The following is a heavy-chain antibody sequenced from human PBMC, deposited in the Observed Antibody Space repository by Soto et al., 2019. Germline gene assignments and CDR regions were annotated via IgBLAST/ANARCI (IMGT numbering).Heavy chain of an antibody. CDR2: ILPIFLTP. J-gene: IGHJ6*02. D-gene: IGHD3-3*02. CDR3: ARDKDRQQLGGNYYYGIDV. V-gene: IGHV1-69*12. Sequence: QVQLVQSGAEVKKPGSSVTVSCKASGGTFGNSAISWVRQAPGPGLEWMGGILPIFLTPDYAQKFQGRVTITADESTTTAYLELTSPRSEDTAVYDCARDKDRQQLGGNYYYGIDVWGQGTTVTVSS. CDR1: GGTFGNSA.